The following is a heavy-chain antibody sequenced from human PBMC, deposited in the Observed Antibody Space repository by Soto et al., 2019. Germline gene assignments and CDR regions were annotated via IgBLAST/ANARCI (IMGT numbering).Heavy chain of an antibody. J-gene: IGHJ6*02. Sequence: ASVKVSCKASGGTFSSYAISWVRQAPGQGLEWMGGIIPIFGTGNYAQKFQGRVTITAGESTITSYMELSSLRSEDTAVYYCARGINTDYCSGGSCYNPGYYYGLEVWGQGTTLTVSS. D-gene: IGHD2-15*01. CDR2: IIPIFGTG. CDR1: GGTFSSYA. V-gene: IGHV1-69*13. CDR3: ARGINTDYCSGGSCYNPGYYYGLEV.